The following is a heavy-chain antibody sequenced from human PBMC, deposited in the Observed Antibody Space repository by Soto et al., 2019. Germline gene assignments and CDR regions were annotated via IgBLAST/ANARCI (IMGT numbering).Heavy chain of an antibody. J-gene: IGHJ5*02. CDR3: ASAPIVVVPAVSEEYSWLDP. CDR2: INHSGST. V-gene: IGHV4-34*01. Sequence: PSETLSLTCAVYGGSFSGYYWSWIRQPPGKGPEWIGEINHSGSTNYNPSLKSRVTISVDTSKNQFSLKLSSVTAADTAVYYCASAPIVVVPAVSEEYSWLDPWGQGTLVTVSS. CDR1: GGSFSGYY. D-gene: IGHD2-2*01.